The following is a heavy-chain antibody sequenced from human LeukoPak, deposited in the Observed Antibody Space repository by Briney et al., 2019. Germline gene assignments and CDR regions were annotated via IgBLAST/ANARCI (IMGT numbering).Heavy chain of an antibody. CDR2: IKQDGSEK. J-gene: IGHJ4*02. CDR1: GFTFSSYW. Sequence: GGSLRLSCAASGFTFSSYWMSWVRQAPGKGLEWVANIKQDGSEKYYVDSVKGRFTISRDNAKSSLYLQMNSLRAEDTAVYYCARDLSGVTGYTYGRGIDYWGQGTLVTVSS. V-gene: IGHV3-7*01. CDR3: ARDLSGVTGYTYGRGIDY. D-gene: IGHD5-18*01.